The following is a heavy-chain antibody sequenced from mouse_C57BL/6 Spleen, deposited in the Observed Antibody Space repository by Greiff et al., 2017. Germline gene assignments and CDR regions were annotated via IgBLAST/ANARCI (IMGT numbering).Heavy chain of an antibody. Sequence: EVQLQQSGPELVKPGASVKMSCKASGYTFTDYNMHWVKQSHGKSLEWIGYINPNNGGTSYNQKFKGKATLTVNKSSSTADMELRSLTSEDSAVYYCARTHYGSSYWYFDVWGTGTTVTVSS. V-gene: IGHV1-22*01. CDR3: ARTHYGSSYWYFDV. J-gene: IGHJ1*03. CDR1: GYTFTDYN. D-gene: IGHD1-1*01. CDR2: INPNNGGT.